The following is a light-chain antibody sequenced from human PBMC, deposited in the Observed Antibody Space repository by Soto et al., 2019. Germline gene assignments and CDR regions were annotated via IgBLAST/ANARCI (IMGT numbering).Light chain of an antibody. Sequence: QSALTQPDSVSGSPGQAITISCTGTSSDVGGYNYVSWYQQHPGKAPKLMIYDVSNRPSGVSNRFSGSKSGNTASLTISGLQAEDEADYYCSSYTSSSTLVFVGGTKLTVL. J-gene: IGLJ2*01. CDR2: DVS. CDR3: SSYTSSSTLV. V-gene: IGLV2-14*01. CDR1: SSDVGGYNY.